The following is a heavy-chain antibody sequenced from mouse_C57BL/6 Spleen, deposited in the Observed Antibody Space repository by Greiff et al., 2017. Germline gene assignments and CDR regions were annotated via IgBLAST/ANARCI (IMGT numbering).Heavy chain of an antibody. J-gene: IGHJ2*01. V-gene: IGHV1-81*01. CDR1: GYTFTSYG. D-gene: IGHD2-4*01. CDR2: IYPRSGNT. CDR3: ARSEDYGYFDY. Sequence: QVQLQQSGAELARPGASVKLSCKASGYTFTSYGISWVKQRTGQGLEWIGEIYPRSGNTYYNEKFKGKATLTADKSSSTAYIELRSLTSEDSAVYFCARSEDYGYFDYWGQGTTLTVSS.